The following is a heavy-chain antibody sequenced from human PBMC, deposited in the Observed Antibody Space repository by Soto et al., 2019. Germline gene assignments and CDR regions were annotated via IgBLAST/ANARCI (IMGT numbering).Heavy chain of an antibody. CDR3: ATLYHFDP. CDR2: IKSKTDGGTT. D-gene: IGHD2-2*01. J-gene: IGHJ5*02. CDR1: GFTFSNAW. Sequence: EVQLVESGGGLVKPGGSLTLSCAASGFTFSNAWMNWVRQAPGKGLEWVGRIKSKTDGGTTNYAAPVQGRFTISRDDPRTTLYLQMNSLKTEDTAVYYCATLYHFDPWGQGTLVTVSS. V-gene: IGHV3-15*07.